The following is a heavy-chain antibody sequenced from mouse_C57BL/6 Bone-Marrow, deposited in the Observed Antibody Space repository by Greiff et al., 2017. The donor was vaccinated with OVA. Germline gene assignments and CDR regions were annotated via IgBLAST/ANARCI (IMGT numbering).Heavy chain of an antibody. D-gene: IGHD1-2*01. V-gene: IGHV5-6*01. CDR2: ISSGGSYT. Sequence: EVKLQESGGDLVKPGGSLKLSCAASGFTFSSYGMSWVRQTPDKRLEWVATISSGGSYTYYPDSVKGRFTISRDNAKNTLYLQMSSLKSEDTAMYYCARPLITLPFAYWGQGTLVTVSA. CDR1: GFTFSSYG. J-gene: IGHJ3*01. CDR3: ARPLITLPFAY.